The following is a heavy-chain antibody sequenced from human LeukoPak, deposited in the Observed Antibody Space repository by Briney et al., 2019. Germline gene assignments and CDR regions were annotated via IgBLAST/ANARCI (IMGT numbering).Heavy chain of an antibody. D-gene: IGHD5-18*01. CDR3: ARDNSYRPFDY. CDR2: INNNNGDT. J-gene: IGHJ4*02. V-gene: IGHV1-2*02. CDR1: GYRFSTSG. Sequence: VSVKVSCKASGYRFSTSGISWMRQAPGQGPEWMGWINNNNGDTTYTQKFQGRVTMTGDTSISTVYMELSRLTSDDTAVYYCARDNSYRPFDYWGQGTLVTVSS.